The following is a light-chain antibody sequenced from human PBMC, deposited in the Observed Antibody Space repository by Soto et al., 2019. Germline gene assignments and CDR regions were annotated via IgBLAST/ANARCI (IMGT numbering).Light chain of an antibody. V-gene: IGKV3-20*01. J-gene: IGKJ1*01. CDR3: QQSVSSPQT. Sequence: IVLTQSPGTLSLSAGERATLSCRASQSVSSSYLAWYQQKPGQAPRLLIYGASNRATGIPDRFSGSVSGTDCTITISRLQTEDCAMYFCQQSVSSPQTFGQGTKVDIK. CDR2: GAS. CDR1: QSVSSSY.